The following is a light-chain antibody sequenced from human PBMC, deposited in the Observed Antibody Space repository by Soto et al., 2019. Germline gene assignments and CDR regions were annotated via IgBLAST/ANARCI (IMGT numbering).Light chain of an antibody. J-gene: IGKJ1*01. CDR2: LAS. CDR1: QAVNTR. CDR3: QQYGSSPRT. Sequence: EIVLTQSPATLSSFPGDRVTLSCRASQAVNTRLAWYQHKPGQAPRLLIYLASNRAAGVPARFSGSGSGTDFTLTISDVEPDDFAVYYCQQYGSSPRTFGQGTKVDIK. V-gene: IGKV3D-11*03.